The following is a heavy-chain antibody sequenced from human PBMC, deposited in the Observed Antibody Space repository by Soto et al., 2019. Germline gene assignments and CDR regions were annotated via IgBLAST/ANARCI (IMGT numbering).Heavy chain of an antibody. Sequence: QIQLVQSGTEVKYPGASVKVSCKASNYTFTSYDFNWVRQAPGQGIEWIGWISAYNGYTNYEKKFQGRVTMTTDASTRTAYMELRSLGFDDTAVYYCARESRQWLACDFWGQGTLVSVSS. CDR3: ARESRQWLACDF. D-gene: IGHD6-19*01. CDR1: NYTFTSYD. CDR2: ISAYNGYT. J-gene: IGHJ4*02. V-gene: IGHV1-18*01.